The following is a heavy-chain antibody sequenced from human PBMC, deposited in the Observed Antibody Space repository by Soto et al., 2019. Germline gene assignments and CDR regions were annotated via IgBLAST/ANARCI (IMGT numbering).Heavy chain of an antibody. Sequence: GGSLILSCAASGFTFSSYGMHWVRQAPGKGLEWVAVISYDGSNKYYADSVKGRFTISRDNSKNTLYLQMNSLRAEDTAVYYCAKDLGPYYNYYDSSGYPLYDYWGQGTLVTVSS. J-gene: IGHJ4*02. V-gene: IGHV3-30*18. CDR2: ISYDGSNK. CDR3: AKDLGPYYNYYDSSGYPLYDY. D-gene: IGHD3-22*01. CDR1: GFTFSSYG.